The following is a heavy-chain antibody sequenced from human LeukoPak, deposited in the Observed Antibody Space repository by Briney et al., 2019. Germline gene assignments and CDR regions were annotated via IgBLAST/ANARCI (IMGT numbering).Heavy chain of an antibody. J-gene: IGHJ1*01. CDR3: ARLKYYYDSSGYRAEYFQH. D-gene: IGHD3-22*01. CDR2: IYYSGST. Sequence: SQTLSLTCDVSGDSISSGGYSWSWVRQPPGKGLEWIGYIYYSGSTNYNPSLESRVTISVYTSENQFSVKLSSVTAADTAVYYCARLKYYYDSSGYRAEYFQHWGQGTLVTVSS. V-gene: IGHV4-61*08. CDR1: GDSISSGGYS.